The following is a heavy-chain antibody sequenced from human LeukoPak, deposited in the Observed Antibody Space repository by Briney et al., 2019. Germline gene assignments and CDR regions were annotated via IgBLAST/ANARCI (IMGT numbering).Heavy chain of an antibody. J-gene: IGHJ4*02. CDR1: GYTLTELS. CDR2: FDPEDGET. D-gene: IGHD5-24*01. V-gene: IGHV1-24*01. Sequence: GASVKVSCKVSGYTLTELSMHWVRQAPGKGLEWMGGFDPEDGETIYAQKFQGRVTMTEDTSTDTAYVEPSSLRSDDTAVYYCARDAFDTWLQSFDSWGQGTLVTVSS. CDR3: ARDAFDTWLQSFDS.